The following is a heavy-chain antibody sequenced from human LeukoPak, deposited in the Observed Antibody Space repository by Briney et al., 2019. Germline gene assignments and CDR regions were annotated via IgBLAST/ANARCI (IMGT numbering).Heavy chain of an antibody. J-gene: IGHJ5*02. Sequence: PGGALRHSCAASGFTFISYSMNWVRQAPGEGREWVSSISGSSNNIYYANSVKGRFTISRDNAKNSLYLQMNSLRAEDTAVYYCARGRSSGWYSGSSWGQGTLVTVSS. CDR1: GFTFISYS. CDR3: ARGRSSGWYSGSS. D-gene: IGHD6-19*01. V-gene: IGHV3-21*01. CDR2: ISGSSNNI.